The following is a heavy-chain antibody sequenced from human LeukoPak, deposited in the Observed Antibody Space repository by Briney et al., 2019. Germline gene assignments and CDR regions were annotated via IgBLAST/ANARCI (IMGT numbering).Heavy chain of an antibody. CDR1: GFTFSSYG. Sequence: GGSLRLSCAASGFTFSSYGMHWVRQAPGKGLEWVAVISYDGSNKYYADSVKGRFTISRDNSKNTLYLQMNSLRAEDTAVYYCAKDEPQGGSGWYGWLYYYYGMDVWGQGTTVTVSS. J-gene: IGHJ6*02. D-gene: IGHD6-19*01. CDR3: AKDEPQGGSGWYGWLYYYYGMDV. CDR2: ISYDGSNK. V-gene: IGHV3-30*18.